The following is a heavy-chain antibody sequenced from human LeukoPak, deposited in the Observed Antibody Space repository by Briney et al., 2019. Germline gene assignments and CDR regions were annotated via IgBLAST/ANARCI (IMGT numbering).Heavy chain of an antibody. J-gene: IGHJ3*02. CDR1: GFTFSSYG. CDR3: GKNRYSGSLSPFDI. Sequence: PGGSLRLSCAASGFTFSSYGMHWVRQAPGKGLEWVAVIWNDGSNKYYADSVKGRFTISRDNSKNTLYLQMNSLRAEDTAVYYCGKNRYSGSLSPFDIWGQGTMVTVSS. CDR2: IWNDGSNK. V-gene: IGHV3-33*06. D-gene: IGHD1-26*01.